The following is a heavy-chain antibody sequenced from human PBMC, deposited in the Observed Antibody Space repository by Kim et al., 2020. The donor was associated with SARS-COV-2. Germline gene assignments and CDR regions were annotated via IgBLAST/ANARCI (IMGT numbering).Heavy chain of an antibody. CDR3: ARDGGHIVVVPAANVNVLNI. V-gene: IGHV3-48*02. Sequence: GGSLRLSCAASGFTFSSYSMNWVRQAPGKGLEWVSYISSSSSTIYYADSVKGRFTISRDNAKNSLYLQMNSLRDEDTAVYYCARDGGHIVVVPAANVNVLNIWGPGTMVTVSS. CDR2: ISSSSSTI. D-gene: IGHD2-2*01. CDR1: GFTFSSYS. J-gene: IGHJ3*02.